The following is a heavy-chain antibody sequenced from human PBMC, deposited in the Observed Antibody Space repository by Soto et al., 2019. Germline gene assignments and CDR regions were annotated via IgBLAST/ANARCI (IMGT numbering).Heavy chain of an antibody. CDR1: GGSISSSNW. V-gene: IGHV4-4*02. Sequence: SETLSLTCAVSGGSISSSNWWSWVRQPPGKGLEWIGEIYHSGSTNYNPSLKSRVTISVDKSKNQFSLKLSSVTAADTAVYYCASRYFDWFNWFDPWGQGTLVTVS. CDR3: ASRYFDWFNWFDP. CDR2: IYHSGST. D-gene: IGHD3-9*01. J-gene: IGHJ5*02.